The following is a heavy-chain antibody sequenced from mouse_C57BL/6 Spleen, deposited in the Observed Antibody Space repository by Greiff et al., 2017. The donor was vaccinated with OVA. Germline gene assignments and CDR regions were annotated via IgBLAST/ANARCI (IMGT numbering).Heavy chain of an antibody. V-gene: IGHV1-18*01. D-gene: IGHD2-1*01. J-gene: IGHJ1*03. CDR3: ARYGNYGFDV. CDR1: GYTFTDYN. CDR2: INPNNGGT. Sequence: EVKLQQSGPELVKPGASVKIPCKASGYTFTDYNMDWVKQSHGKSLEWIGDINPNNGGTIYNQKFKGKATLTVDKSSSTAYMELRSLTSEDTAVYYCARYGNYGFDVWGTGTTVTVSS.